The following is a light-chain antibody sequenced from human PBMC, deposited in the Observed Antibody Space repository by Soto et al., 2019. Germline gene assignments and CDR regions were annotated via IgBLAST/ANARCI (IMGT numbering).Light chain of an antibody. J-gene: IGLJ2*01. Sequence: QSALTQPASVSGSPGQSITISCTGTSSDIGGYNYVSWFQQHPGKAPKLIIYDVNNRPSGVSNRFSGSKSGTTASLAISGLQAEDEAEYFCSSYAVTNTLVLFGGGTKLTVL. CDR3: SSYAVTNTLVL. CDR1: SSDIGGYNY. CDR2: DVN. V-gene: IGLV2-14*01.